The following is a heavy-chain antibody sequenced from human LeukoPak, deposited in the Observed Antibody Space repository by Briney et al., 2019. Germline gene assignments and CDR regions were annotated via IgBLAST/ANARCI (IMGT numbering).Heavy chain of an antibody. J-gene: IGHJ5*02. CDR1: GFTFSSYA. CDR3: AKEEGMVGATYNWFDP. CDR2: IRGSGGST. Sequence: GGSLRLSCAASGFTFSSYAMGWVRQAPRQGLEWVSAIRGSGGSTYYADSVKGRFTISRDKSKNTLYMQMNSLRAEDTAVYYCAKEEGMVGATYNWFDPWGQATLVTVSP. D-gene: IGHD1-26*01. V-gene: IGHV3-23*01.